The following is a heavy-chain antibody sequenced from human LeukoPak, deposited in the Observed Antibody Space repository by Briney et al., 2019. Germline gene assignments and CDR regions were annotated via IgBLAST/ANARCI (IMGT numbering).Heavy chain of an antibody. D-gene: IGHD2-2*01. J-gene: IGHJ6*02. CDR2: IIPIFGTA. Sequence: SVKVSCKASGGTFSSYAISWVRQAPGQGLEWMGGIIPIFGTANYAQKFQGRVTITADESTSTAYMELSSLRSDDTAVYYCARIDIVVVPAARYYYYGMDVWGQGTTVTVSS. V-gene: IGHV1-69*13. CDR1: GGTFSSYA. CDR3: ARIDIVVVPAARYYYYGMDV.